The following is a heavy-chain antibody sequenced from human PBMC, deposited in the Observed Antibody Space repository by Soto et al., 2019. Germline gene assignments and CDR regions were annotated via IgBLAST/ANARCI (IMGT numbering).Heavy chain of an antibody. CDR1: GYSFTSYW. V-gene: IGHV5-51*01. CDR3: ARRAYCSGGSCYDAFDI. D-gene: IGHD2-15*01. J-gene: IGHJ3*02. Sequence: PGESLKISCKGSGYSFTSYWIGWVRQMPGKGLEWMGIIYPGDSDTRYSPSFQGRVTISADKSISTAYLQWSSLKASDTAMYYCARRAYCSGGSCYDAFDIWGQGTMVTVSS. CDR2: IYPGDSDT.